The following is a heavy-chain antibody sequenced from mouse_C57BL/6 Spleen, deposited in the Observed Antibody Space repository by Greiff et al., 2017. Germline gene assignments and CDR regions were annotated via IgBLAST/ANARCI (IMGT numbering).Heavy chain of an antibody. J-gene: IGHJ1*03. Sequence: EVQLQQSGPELVKPGDSVKISCKASGYSFTGYFMNWVMQSHGKSLEWIGLINPYNGDTFYNQKFKGKATLTVDKSSSTAHMELRSLTSEDSAVYYCARDYNWYFDVWGTGTTVTVSS. V-gene: IGHV1-20*01. D-gene: IGHD2-13*01. CDR1: GYSFTGYF. CDR3: ARDYNWYFDV. CDR2: INPYNGDT.